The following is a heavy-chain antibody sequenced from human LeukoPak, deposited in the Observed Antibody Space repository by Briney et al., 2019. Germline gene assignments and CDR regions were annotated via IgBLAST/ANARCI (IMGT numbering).Heavy chain of an antibody. J-gene: IGHJ5*02. CDR3: AKDRYGGTTVWFDP. CDR2: IYSGGST. V-gene: IGHV3-53*01. Sequence: GGSLRLSCAASGFTVSNNYMSWVRQAPGKGLEWVPVIYSGGSTYYADSVKGRFTISRDNSKNTLYLQMNSLRAEDTAVYYCAKDRYGGTTVWFDPWGQGTLVTVSS. CDR1: GFTVSNNY. D-gene: IGHD1-1*01.